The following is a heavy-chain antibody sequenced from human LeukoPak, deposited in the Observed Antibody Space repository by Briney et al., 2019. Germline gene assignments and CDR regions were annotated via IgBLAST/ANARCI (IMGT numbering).Heavy chain of an antibody. J-gene: IGHJ5*02. CDR1: GFTFSNYA. V-gene: IGHV3-23*01. D-gene: IGHD7-27*01. Sequence: GGSLRLSCTASGFTFSNYAMSWVRQAPGKGLEWVSAISGSGSTTYYADSVKGRFTISRDNSKNTLFLQMNSLRGDDTAVYYCAKAATWAFHWFDPWGQGTQVTVSS. CDR3: AKAATWAFHWFDP. CDR2: ISGSGSTT.